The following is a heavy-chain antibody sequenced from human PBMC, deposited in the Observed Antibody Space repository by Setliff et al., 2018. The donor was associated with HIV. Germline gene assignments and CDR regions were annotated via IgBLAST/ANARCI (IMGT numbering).Heavy chain of an antibody. CDR3: ARGKVLRGNILYY. CDR2: IYNSGYS. V-gene: IGHV4-59*01. CDR1: GAPISSYY. D-gene: IGHD2-8*01. J-gene: IGHJ4*02. Sequence: SETLSLTCKVSGAPISSYYWNWIRQPPGKGLEWIGYIYNSGYSNSKPSLKSRVTISLDTSKNQSSLKLSSVTAADTAVYYCARGKVLRGNILYYWGQGTLVTVSS.